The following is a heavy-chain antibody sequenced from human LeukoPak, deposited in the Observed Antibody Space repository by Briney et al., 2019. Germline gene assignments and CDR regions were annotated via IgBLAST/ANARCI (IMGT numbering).Heavy chain of an antibody. CDR1: GYIFTTYW. CDR3: ARRTNSYYFFDY. CDR2: IYPGDSDT. D-gene: IGHD1-26*01. Sequence: GGSLQISCKGSGYIFTTYWIAWVRQLPGRGLEGMGIIYPGDSDTRYSPSFQGQVTISADKSINTAYLQWSSLKASDTATYYCARRTNSYYFFDYWGQGTLVTVSS. V-gene: IGHV5-51*01. J-gene: IGHJ4*02.